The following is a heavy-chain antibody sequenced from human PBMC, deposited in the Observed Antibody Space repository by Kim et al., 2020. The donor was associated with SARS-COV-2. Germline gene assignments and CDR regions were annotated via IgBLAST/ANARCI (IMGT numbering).Heavy chain of an antibody. CDR1: GYTFTSYA. J-gene: IGHJ4*02. CDR3: ARGGYDSSGYYPFSFDY. V-gene: IGHV7-4-1*02. CDR2: INTNTGNP. D-gene: IGHD3-22*01. Sequence: ASVKVSCKASGYTFTSYAMNWVRQAPGQGLEWMGWINTNTGNPTYAQGFTGRFVFSLDTSVSTAYLQISSLKAEDTAVYYCARGGYDSSGYYPFSFDYWGQGTLVTVSS.